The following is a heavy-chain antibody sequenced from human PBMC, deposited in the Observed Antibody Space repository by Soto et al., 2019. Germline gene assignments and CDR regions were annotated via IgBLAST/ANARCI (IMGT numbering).Heavy chain of an antibody. CDR3: ASVVRDDAFDI. J-gene: IGHJ3*02. CDR1: GGSISSGGYY. CDR2: IYYSGST. D-gene: IGHD2-15*01. V-gene: IGHV4-31*02. Sequence: SETLSLTCTVSGGSISSGGYYWSWTRQHPGKGLEWIGYIYYSGSTYYNPSLKSRVTISVDTSKNQFSLKLSSVTAADTAVYYCASVVRDDAFDIWGQGTMVTVSS.